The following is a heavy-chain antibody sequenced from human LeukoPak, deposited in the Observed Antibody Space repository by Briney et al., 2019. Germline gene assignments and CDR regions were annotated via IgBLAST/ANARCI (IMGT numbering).Heavy chain of an antibody. CDR1: GGSISSYY. J-gene: IGHJ5*02. CDR2: IYTSGTT. Sequence: SETLSLTCTVSGGSISSYYWSWIRQPAGKGLEWIGRIYTSGTTNYNPSLKSRVTMSVDTSKNQFSLRLSSVSAADTAVYYCARPLIGIGIVVAGYNWFDPWGQGTLVTVSS. CDR3: ARPLIGIGIVVAGYNWFDP. D-gene: IGHD2-2*01. V-gene: IGHV4-4*07.